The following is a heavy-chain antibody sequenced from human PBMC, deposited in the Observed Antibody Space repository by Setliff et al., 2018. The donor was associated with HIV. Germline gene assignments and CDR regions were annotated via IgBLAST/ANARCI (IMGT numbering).Heavy chain of an antibody. D-gene: IGHD6-19*01. CDR3: ATITVAGTGAFDI. J-gene: IGHJ3*02. V-gene: IGHV1-18*01. CDR2: ISNYNGNT. CDR1: DHTFTNYG. Sequence: ASVKVSCKTSDHTFTNYGIYWVRQAPGQGLEWMGWISNYNGNTNYAQKFHGRVTMTTDTSTTTAYMELRSLRSDDTAVYYCATITVAGTGAFDIWGQGTMVTVSS.